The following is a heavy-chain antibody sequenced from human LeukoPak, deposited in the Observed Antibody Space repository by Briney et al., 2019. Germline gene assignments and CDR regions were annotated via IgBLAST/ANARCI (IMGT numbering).Heavy chain of an antibody. CDR1: GFTFSTYW. D-gene: IGHD1-1*01. CDR2: IYTDGSSI. Sequence: QPGGSLILSCAASGFTFSTYWMHWVRQVPGKGLVWVSRIYTDGSSINYADSVKGRFTISRDNAKNTLYLQMNSLRAEDTAVYYCARGDWKDAFDIWGQGTRVTVSS. V-gene: IGHV3-74*01. J-gene: IGHJ3*02. CDR3: ARGDWKDAFDI.